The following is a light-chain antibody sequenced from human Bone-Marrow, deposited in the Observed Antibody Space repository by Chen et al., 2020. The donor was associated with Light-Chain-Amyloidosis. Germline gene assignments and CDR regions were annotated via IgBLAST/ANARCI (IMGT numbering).Light chain of an antibody. CDR2: NNN. CDR3: QSYDRSLTAYV. CDR1: SSNIGAGYD. J-gene: IGLJ1*01. Sequence: QSVLTQAPSVSGAPGRRVTISCPGSSSNIGAGYDVHWYQQLPGTAPKLLIYNNNNRPSGVPVRFSGSKSGTSASLAITGLQAEDEADYYCQSYDRSLTAYVFGTGTKVTVL. V-gene: IGLV1-40*01.